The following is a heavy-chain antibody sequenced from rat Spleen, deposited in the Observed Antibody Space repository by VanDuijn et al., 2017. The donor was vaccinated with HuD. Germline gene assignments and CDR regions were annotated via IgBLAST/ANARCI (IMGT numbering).Heavy chain of an antibody. Sequence: EVQLVESGGGLVQPGSSLKLSCVASGFTFSDYNMHWVRQAPKRGLEWIALIYYDSSNKDHADSVKGRFAISRDNSKNTLYLEMNSLRSEDTAMYYCAKDNSGYGGLDYWGQGVMVTVSS. CDR2: IYYDSSNK. D-gene: IGHD4-3*01. V-gene: IGHV5-50*01. CDR3: AKDNSGYGGLDY. J-gene: IGHJ2*01. CDR1: GFTFSDYN.